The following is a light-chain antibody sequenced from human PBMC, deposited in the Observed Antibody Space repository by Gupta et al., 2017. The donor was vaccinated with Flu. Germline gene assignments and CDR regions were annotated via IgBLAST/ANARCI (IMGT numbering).Light chain of an antibody. V-gene: IGKV4-1*01. CDR3: QHDDTTAWT. Sequence: DIVMTQSPDSLAVSLGERATINCKSSQSVLYSSNNKNYLAWYQQKPGQPPKLLIYWASTRESGVPDRFSGSGSGTDFTLTISSLQAEDVAVYYCQHDDTTAWTFGQGTKVEIK. CDR2: WAS. CDR1: QSVLYSSNNKNY. J-gene: IGKJ1*01.